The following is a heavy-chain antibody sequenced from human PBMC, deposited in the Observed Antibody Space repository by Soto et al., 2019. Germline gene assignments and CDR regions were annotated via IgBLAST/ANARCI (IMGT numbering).Heavy chain of an antibody. D-gene: IGHD2-21*01. J-gene: IGHJ6*02. Sequence: QVNLVESGGGAVQAGRSLSVSCATSGFIFRAYGMHWVRQAPGKGLEWVAFINYAGISKFYGDSVKGRFTVSRYNSKNTLFLQLNSLRGEATATYYCARCKQKVIHCAMDVWGQGATVTV. V-gene: IGHV3-33*01. CDR3: ARCKQKVIHCAMDV. CDR2: INYAGISK. CDR1: GFIFRAYG.